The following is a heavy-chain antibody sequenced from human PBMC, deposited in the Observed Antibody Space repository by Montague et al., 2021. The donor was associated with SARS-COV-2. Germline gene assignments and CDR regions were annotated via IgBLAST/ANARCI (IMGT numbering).Heavy chain of an antibody. CDR1: GGSISTVNYY. CDR3: APERQEVGIYFDP. Sequence: SETLSLTCTVSGGSISTVNYYWGWVRQTPGKGLDWVGSISYSGATYYNPSLETRVSISRDTSKSQFSLELRSVTAADTAVYYCAPERQEVGIYFDPWGHGTMVTVSS. D-gene: IGHD1-1*01. CDR2: ISYSGAT. V-gene: IGHV4-39*07. J-gene: IGHJ5*02.